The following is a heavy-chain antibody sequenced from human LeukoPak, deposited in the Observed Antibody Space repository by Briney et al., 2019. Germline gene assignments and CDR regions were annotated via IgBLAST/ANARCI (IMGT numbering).Heavy chain of an antibody. Sequence: GASVKVSCKASRYTFTGYYMHWVRQAPGQGLEWMGWINPNSDGTNYAQKFQGRVTMTRDTSISTAYMELTRLRSDDTAVYYCARAGSLGYCTSTRCYALDYWGQGTLVTVSS. V-gene: IGHV1-2*02. D-gene: IGHD2-2*01. CDR2: INPNSDGT. CDR3: ARAGSLGYCTSTRCYALDY. CDR1: RYTFTGYY. J-gene: IGHJ4*02.